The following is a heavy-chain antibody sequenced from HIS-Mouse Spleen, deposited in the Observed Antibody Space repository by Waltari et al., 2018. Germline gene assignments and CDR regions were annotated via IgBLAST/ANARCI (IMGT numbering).Heavy chain of an antibody. D-gene: IGHD6-13*01. Sequence: QVQLVQSGAEVKKPGASVKVSCKASGYTFTSYGISWGRQAPGQGLEGMGWISAYNGNTNDAQKLQGRVTMTTDTSTSTAYMELRSLRSDDTAVYYCARDHSSSWYYYYYGMDVWGQGTTVTVSS. V-gene: IGHV1-18*01. CDR3: ARDHSSSWYYYYYGMDV. CDR2: ISAYNGNT. J-gene: IGHJ6*02. CDR1: GYTFTSYG.